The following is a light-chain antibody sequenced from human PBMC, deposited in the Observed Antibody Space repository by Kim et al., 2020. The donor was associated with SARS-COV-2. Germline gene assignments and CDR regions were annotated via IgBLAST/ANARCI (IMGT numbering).Light chain of an antibody. Sequence: RVSISCSGSTSNSESNGVKWYQLLPGAAPKLLNNTNNKRPSGVPDRFSGSKFGTSASLTISGLQSEDEADYFCAAWDDSADGYVVFGGGTQLTVL. CDR3: AAWDDSADGYVV. CDR2: TNN. J-gene: IGLJ2*01. V-gene: IGLV1-44*01. CDR1: TSNSESNG.